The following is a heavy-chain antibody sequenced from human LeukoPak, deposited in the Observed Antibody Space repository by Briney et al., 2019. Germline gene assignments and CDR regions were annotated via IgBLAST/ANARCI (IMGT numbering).Heavy chain of an antibody. CDR2: IWYDGSNK. D-gene: IGHD2-2*01. CDR1: GFTFSSYA. J-gene: IGHJ6*02. CDR3: ARERGNIVVVPAAIHYGMDV. Sequence: GGSLRLSCAASGFTFSSYAMSWVRQAPGKGLEWVAVIWYDGSNKYYADSVKGRFTISRDNSKNTLYLQMNSLRAEDTAVYYCARERGNIVVVPAAIHYGMDVWGQGTTVTVSS. V-gene: IGHV3-33*08.